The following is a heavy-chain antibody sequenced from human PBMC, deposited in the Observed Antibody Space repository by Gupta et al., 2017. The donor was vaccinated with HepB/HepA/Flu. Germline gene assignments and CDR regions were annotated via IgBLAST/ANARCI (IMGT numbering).Heavy chain of an antibody. Sequence: QVQLVESGGGVVQPGRSLRLSCAASGFTFSNYCMHWVRQAPGQGLKWVAVIWYDGSNKYYADSVKGRFTISRDQSNNTVNLQMNSLRVEDTAVYFCVRDKSFYLDSWGQGTLVTVSS. CDR1: GFTFSNYC. CDR2: IWYDGSNK. D-gene: IGHD1-26*01. J-gene: IGHJ4*02. CDR3: VRDKSFYLDS. V-gene: IGHV3-33*01.